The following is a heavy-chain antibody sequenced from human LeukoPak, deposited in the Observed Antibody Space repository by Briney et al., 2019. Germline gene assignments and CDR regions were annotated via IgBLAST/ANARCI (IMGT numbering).Heavy chain of an antibody. J-gene: IGHJ4*02. D-gene: IGHD3-22*01. CDR2: IYYSGST. CDR1: GGSISSYY. CDR3: ARAPYYYDSSGYDY. Sequence: PSGTLSLTCTVSGGSISSYYWSWIRQPPGKGLEWIGYIYYSGSTNYNPSLKSRVTISVDTSKNQFSLKLSSVTAADTAVYYCARAPYYYDSSGYDYWGQGTLVTVSS. V-gene: IGHV4-59*01.